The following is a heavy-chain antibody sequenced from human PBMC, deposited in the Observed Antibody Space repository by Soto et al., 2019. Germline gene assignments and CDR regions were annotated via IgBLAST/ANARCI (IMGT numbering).Heavy chain of an antibody. CDR1: GYTLTELS. Sequence: ASVKVSCKVSGYTLTELSMHWVRQAPGKGLEWMGGFDPEDGETIYAQKFQGRVTMTEDTSTDTAYMELSSLRSEDTALYYCAIRTTVTTLVVLPFDYWGQGTLVTVSS. CDR2: FDPEDGET. D-gene: IGHD4-17*01. CDR3: AIRTTVTTLVVLPFDY. V-gene: IGHV1-24*01. J-gene: IGHJ4*02.